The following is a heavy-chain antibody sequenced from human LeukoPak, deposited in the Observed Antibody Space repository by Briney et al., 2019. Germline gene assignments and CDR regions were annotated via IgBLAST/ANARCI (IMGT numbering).Heavy chain of an antibody. Sequence: QPGGSLRLSCAASGFTFNNYWMTWVRQAPGKGLEWVANIKQDGGEGPYGDSVKGRFTISRDNAKKSLYLQMHSLRAEDTAVYYCARDGYGWESLDYWGQGALVTVSS. V-gene: IGHV3-7*04. J-gene: IGHJ4*02. CDR1: GFTFNNYW. CDR3: ARDGYGWESLDY. D-gene: IGHD2-2*03. CDR2: IKQDGGEG.